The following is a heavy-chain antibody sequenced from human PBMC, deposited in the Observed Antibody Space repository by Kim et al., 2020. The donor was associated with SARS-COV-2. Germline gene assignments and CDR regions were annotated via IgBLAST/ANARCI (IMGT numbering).Heavy chain of an antibody. V-gene: IGHV5-51*01. Sequence: SPSFQGQVTISADKSISTAYLQWSSLKASDTAMYYCARHGEDYGEYSFDYWGQGTLVTVSS. J-gene: IGHJ4*02. D-gene: IGHD4-17*01. CDR3: ARHGEDYGEYSFDY.